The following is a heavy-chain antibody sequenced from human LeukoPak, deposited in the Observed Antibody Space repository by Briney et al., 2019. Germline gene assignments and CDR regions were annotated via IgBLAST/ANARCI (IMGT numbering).Heavy chain of an antibody. D-gene: IGHD1-26*01. CDR2: IKQDGSEK. CDR1: GFTFSSYW. CDR3: AREEGGSYFHWFDP. J-gene: IGHJ5*02. V-gene: IGHV3-7*01. Sequence: PGGSLRLSCAASGFTFSSYWMSWVRQAPGKGLEWVANIKQDGSEKYYVDSVKGRFTISRDNAKNSLYLQMNSLRAEDTAVYYCAREEGGSYFHWFDPWGQGTLVTVSS.